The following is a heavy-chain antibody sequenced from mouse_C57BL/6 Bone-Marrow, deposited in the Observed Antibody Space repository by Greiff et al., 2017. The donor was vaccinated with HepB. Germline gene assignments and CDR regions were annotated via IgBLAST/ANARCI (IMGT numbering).Heavy chain of an antibody. V-gene: IGHV1-69*01. CDR1: GYTFTSYW. J-gene: IGHJ4*01. CDR2: IDPSDSYT. Sequence: VQLQQPGAELVMPGASVKLSCKASGYTFTSYWMHWVKQRPGQGLEWIGEIDPSDSYTNYNQKFKGKSTLTVDKSSSTAYMQLSSLTSEDSAVYYCALLYGAMDYWGQGTSVTVSS. CDR3: ALLYGAMDY. D-gene: IGHD2-12*01.